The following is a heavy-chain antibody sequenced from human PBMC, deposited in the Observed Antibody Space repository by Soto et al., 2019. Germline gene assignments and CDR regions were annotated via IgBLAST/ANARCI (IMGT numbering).Heavy chain of an antibody. D-gene: IGHD3-3*01. CDR2: IYYSGST. Sequence: SETLSLTCTVPGGSISSGGYYWSWIRQHPGKGLEWIGYIYYSGSTYYNPSLKSRVTISVDTSKNQFSLKLSSVTAADTAVYYCARTPYRGVRFLEWLFPHYFDYWGQGTLVTVSS. CDR3: ARTPYRGVRFLEWLFPHYFDY. CDR1: GGSISSGGYY. V-gene: IGHV4-31*03. J-gene: IGHJ4*02.